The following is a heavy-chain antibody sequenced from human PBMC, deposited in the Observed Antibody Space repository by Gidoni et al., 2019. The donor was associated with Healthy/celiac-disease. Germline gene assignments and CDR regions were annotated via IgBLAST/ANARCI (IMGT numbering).Heavy chain of an antibody. CDR3: ARFRGITGSTWYGMDV. D-gene: IGHD1-7*01. CDR2: IIPIFGTA. CDR1: GATFSSYA. J-gene: IGHJ6*02. Sequence: QVQLVQSGAEGTNPGSSVKVSCKASGATFSSYAISWVRQAPGQGLEWMGGIIPIFGTANYEQKFQGRVSITADESTSTAYMELSSLRSEDTAVYYCARFRGITGSTWYGMDVWGQGTTVTVSS. V-gene: IGHV1-69*01.